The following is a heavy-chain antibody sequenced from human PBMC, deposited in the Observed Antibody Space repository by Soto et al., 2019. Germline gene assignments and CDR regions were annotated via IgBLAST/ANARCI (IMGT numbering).Heavy chain of an antibody. D-gene: IGHD6-19*01. J-gene: IGHJ4*02. CDR1: GYTFTSYY. V-gene: IGHV1-46*01. CDR2: INPSGGST. CDR3: ARAGGAVDGNNDY. Sequence: QVQLVQSGAEVKKPGASVKVSCKASGYTFTSYYMHWVRQAPGQGLEWMGIINPSGGSTSYAQKVQGRVTMDRDTSRGTDYMELSRLRSKDTAVDYGARAGGAVDGNNDYWGQGTLVTVSS.